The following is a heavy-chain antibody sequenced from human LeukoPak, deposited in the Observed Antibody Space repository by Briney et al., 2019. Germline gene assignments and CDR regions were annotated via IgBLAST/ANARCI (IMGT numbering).Heavy chain of an antibody. J-gene: IGHJ4*02. Sequence: ASVKVSCKASGGTFSSYAISWVRQAPGQGLEWMGGIIPIFGTANYAQKFQGRVTITADESTSTAYMELSSLRSEDTAVYYCARDLRSGSYYSGGLDYWGQGTLVTVSS. V-gene: IGHV1-69*13. CDR2: IIPIFGTA. D-gene: IGHD3-10*01. CDR3: ARDLRSGSYYSGGLDY. CDR1: GGTFSSYA.